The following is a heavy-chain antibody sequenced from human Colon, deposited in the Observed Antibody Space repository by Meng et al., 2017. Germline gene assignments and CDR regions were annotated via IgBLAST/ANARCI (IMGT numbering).Heavy chain of an antibody. V-gene: IGHV3-11*01. CDR3: ARGRYRSTH. D-gene: IGHD2-2*02. J-gene: IGHJ4*02. Sequence: QENLGGLGGGLVKAGGSLRLSWEAPGVTFIAYYMTWIRQAPGKGLEWLSYISGSGSSVYYADSVKGRITISRDNAKNSLYLQMNSLRAEDTAVYYCARGRYRSTHWGQGTLVTVSS. CDR2: ISGSGSSV. CDR1: GVTFIAYY.